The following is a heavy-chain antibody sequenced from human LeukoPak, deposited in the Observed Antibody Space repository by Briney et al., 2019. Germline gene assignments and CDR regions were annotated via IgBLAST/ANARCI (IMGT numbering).Heavy chain of an antibody. V-gene: IGHV1-69*13. Sequence: GASVKVSCTASGGTFSIYAISWVRQAPGQGLEWMGGIIPIFGTANYAQKFQGRVTITADESTSTAYMELSSLRSEDTAVYYCARDKEVGATTTFDYWGQGTLVTVSS. D-gene: IGHD1-26*01. J-gene: IGHJ4*02. CDR1: GGTFSIYA. CDR3: ARDKEVGATTTFDY. CDR2: IIPIFGTA.